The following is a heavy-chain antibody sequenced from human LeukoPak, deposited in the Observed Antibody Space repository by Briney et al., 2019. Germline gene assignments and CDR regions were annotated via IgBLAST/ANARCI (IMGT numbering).Heavy chain of an antibody. CDR3: TRRYYHDSSGSYRNDY. CDR2: IRSKANSYAT. D-gene: IGHD3-22*01. J-gene: IGHJ4*02. Sequence: SGGSLKLSCAASGFTFSGSAMHWVRQASGKGLEWVGRIRSKANSYATVYGASVKGRFTISRDDSKNTAYLQMNSLKTEDTAVYYCTRRYYHDSSGSYRNDYWGQGTLVTVSS. CDR1: GFTFSGSA. V-gene: IGHV3-73*01.